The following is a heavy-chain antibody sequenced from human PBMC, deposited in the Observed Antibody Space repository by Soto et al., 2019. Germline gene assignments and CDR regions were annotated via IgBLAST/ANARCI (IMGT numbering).Heavy chain of an antibody. D-gene: IGHD3-22*01. CDR2: INSDGSST. V-gene: IGHV3-74*01. J-gene: IGHJ5*01. CDR3: ASCRYYYECWLDP. CDR1: GFTFSSCW. Sequence: QPGGSLKLSCAASGFTFSSCWMHWVRQAPGKGLVWVSRINSDGSSTSYADSVKGRFTISRDNAKNTLYLQMNSLRAEDTAVYYCASCRYYYECWLDPWGQGTLVTVSS.